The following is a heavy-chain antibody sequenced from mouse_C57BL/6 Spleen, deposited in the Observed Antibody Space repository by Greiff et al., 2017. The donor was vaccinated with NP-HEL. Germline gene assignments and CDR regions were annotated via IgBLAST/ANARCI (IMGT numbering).Heavy chain of an antibody. Sequence: VQLQQSGAELVRPGSSVKLSCKASGYTFTSYWMDWVKQRPGQGLEWIGNIYPSDSETHYNQKFKDKATLTVDKSSSTAYMQLSSLTSEDSAVFYCARREIAPFDYWGQGTILTVSS. CDR2: IYPSDSET. CDR3: ARREIAPFDY. J-gene: IGHJ2*01. D-gene: IGHD3-2*01. CDR1: GYTFTSYW. V-gene: IGHV1-61*01.